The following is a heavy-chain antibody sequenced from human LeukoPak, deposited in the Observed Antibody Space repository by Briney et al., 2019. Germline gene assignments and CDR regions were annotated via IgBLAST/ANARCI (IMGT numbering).Heavy chain of an antibody. CDR2: INAGNGNT. J-gene: IGHJ4*02. CDR1: GYTLTELS. CDR3: AIDIVVDFDY. V-gene: IGHV1-3*01. Sequence: ASVKVSCKVSGYTLTELSMHWVRQAPGQRLEWMGWINAGNGNTKYSQKFQGRVTITRDTSASTAYMELSSLRSEDTAVYYCAIDIVVDFDYWGQGTLVTVSS. D-gene: IGHD2-15*01.